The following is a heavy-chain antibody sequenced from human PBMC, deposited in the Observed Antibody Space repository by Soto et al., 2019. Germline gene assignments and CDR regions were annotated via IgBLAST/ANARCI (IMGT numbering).Heavy chain of an antibody. V-gene: IGHV3-7*05. CDR3: ARDDYGEHEYYYYGMDV. Sequence: EVQLVESGGGLVQPGGSLRLSCAASGFTFSSYWMSWVRQAPGKGLEWVANIKQDGSEKYYVDSVKGRFTIYRDNAKNSLYLQMNSLRAEDTAVYYCARDDYGEHEYYYYGMDVWGQGTTVTVSS. D-gene: IGHD4-17*01. J-gene: IGHJ6*02. CDR2: IKQDGSEK. CDR1: GFTFSSYW.